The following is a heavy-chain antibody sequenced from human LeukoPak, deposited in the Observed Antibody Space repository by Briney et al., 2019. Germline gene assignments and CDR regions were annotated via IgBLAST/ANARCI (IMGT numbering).Heavy chain of an antibody. J-gene: IGHJ3*02. D-gene: IGHD4-17*01. CDR1: GYSFTTYW. V-gene: IGHV5-51*01. CDR3: ARPDYGDCGRLHDAFDI. CDR2: IYPGDSDT. Sequence: GEPLRFSCKGSGYSFTTYWIGWVRKMPGKGLEWMGIIYPGDSDTSYSTSFQGQVTISADKSISTAYLQWSSLKASDTATYYCARPDYGDCGRLHDAFDIWGQGTMVTVSS.